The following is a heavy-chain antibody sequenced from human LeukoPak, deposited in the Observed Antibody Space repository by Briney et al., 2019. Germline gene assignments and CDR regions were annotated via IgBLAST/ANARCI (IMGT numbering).Heavy chain of an antibody. Sequence: ASVKVSCKASGYTFTSYGISWVRQAPGKGLEWMGWISAYNGNTNYAQKLQGRVTMTTDTSTSTAYMELRSLRSDDTAVYYCARWFCSSTSCYDWYFDLWGRGTLVTVSS. CDR2: ISAYNGNT. CDR3: ARWFCSSTSCYDWYFDL. D-gene: IGHD2-2*01. V-gene: IGHV1-18*04. CDR1: GYTFTSYG. J-gene: IGHJ2*01.